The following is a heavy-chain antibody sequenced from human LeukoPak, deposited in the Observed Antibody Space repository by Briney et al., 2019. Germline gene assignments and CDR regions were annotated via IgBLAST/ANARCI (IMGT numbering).Heavy chain of an antibody. V-gene: IGHV5-51*01. CDR3: ARLSSGLDSSEFPLKYYFDY. D-gene: IGHD3-16*02. CDR1: GYSFTSYW. CDR2: IYPGDSDT. J-gene: IGHJ4*02. Sequence: GESLQISCKGSGYSFTSYWIGWVRQMPGKGLEWMGIIYPGDSDTRYSPSFQGQVTISADKSISTAYLQWSSLKASDTAMYYCARLSSGLDSSEFPLKYYFDYWGQGTLVTVSS.